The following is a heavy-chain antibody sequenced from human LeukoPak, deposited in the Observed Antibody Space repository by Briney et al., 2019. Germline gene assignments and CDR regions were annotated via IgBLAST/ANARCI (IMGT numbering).Heavy chain of an antibody. V-gene: IGHV3-30-3*01. CDR3: ARGDGSGWYLDYDFDY. Sequence: PGRSLRLSCAASGFTFSSYAMHWVRQAPGKGLEWVAVISYDGSNKYYADSVKGRFTISRDNSKNTLYLQMNSLRAEDTAVYYCARGDGSGWYLDYDFDYWGQGTLVTVSS. J-gene: IGHJ4*02. D-gene: IGHD6-19*01. CDR1: GFTFSSYA. CDR2: ISYDGSNK.